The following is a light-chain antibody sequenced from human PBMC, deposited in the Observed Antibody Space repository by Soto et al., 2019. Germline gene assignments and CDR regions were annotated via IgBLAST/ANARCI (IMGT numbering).Light chain of an antibody. Sequence: EVVLTQSPATLSVSPGEGVTISCRASQSISDTLAWYQQKPGRAPRLLIHGASTRAPGFPARFSGSGPGTDFTLTISSLQSEDFAVYYCQQYNNWPWTFGQGTKV. J-gene: IGKJ1*01. V-gene: IGKV3-15*01. CDR1: QSISDT. CDR2: GAS. CDR3: QQYNNWPWT.